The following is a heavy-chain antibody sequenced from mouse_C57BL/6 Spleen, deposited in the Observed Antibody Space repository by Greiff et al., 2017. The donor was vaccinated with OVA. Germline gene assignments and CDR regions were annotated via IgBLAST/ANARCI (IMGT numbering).Heavy chain of an antibody. Sequence: EVQVVESGGGLVKPGGSLKLSCAASGFTFSSYAMSWVRQTPEKRLEWVATISDGGSYTYYPDNVKGRFTISRDNAKNNLYLQMSHLKSEDTAMYYCARDGGITGDYAMDYWGQGTSVTVSS. V-gene: IGHV5-4*01. D-gene: IGHD2-4*01. CDR2: ISDGGSYT. CDR1: GFTFSSYA. J-gene: IGHJ4*01. CDR3: ARDGGITGDYAMDY.